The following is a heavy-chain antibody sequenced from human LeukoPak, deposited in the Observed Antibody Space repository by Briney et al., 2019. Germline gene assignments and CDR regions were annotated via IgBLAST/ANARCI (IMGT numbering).Heavy chain of an antibody. V-gene: IGHV4-38-2*01. J-gene: IGHJ4*02. CDR3: ARLGYCSSTSCYPDY. Sequence: PSETLSLTCAVSGYSISSLYYWGWIRQPPGKGLEWITSIHHSGSTDYNPSLKSRVTISVDTSKNQFSLKLRYVTAADTVVYYCARLGYCSSTSCYPDYWGQGTLVTVSS. CDR2: IHHSGST. D-gene: IGHD2-2*01. CDR1: GYSISSLYY.